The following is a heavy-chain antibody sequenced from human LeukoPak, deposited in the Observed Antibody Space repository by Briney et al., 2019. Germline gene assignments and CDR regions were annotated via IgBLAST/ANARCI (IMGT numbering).Heavy chain of an antibody. V-gene: IGHV4-61*01. J-gene: IGHJ4*02. CDR2: IYYSGST. CDR1: GGSIRSRSYY. CDR3: ARGVNSGYFDY. D-gene: IGHD1-26*01. Sequence: SETLSLTCIVSGGSIRSRSYYWTWIRQPPGKGLEWIGYIYYSGSTNYNPSLKSRVTISVDTSKNQFSLKLTSVTAADTAVYYCARGVNSGYFDYCGQGTLVTVSS.